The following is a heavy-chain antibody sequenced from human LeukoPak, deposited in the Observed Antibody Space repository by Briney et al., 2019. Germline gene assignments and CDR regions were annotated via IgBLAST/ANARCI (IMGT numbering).Heavy chain of an antibody. CDR3: AKGRKSGGL. CDR2: IHYSGTT. J-gene: IGHJ4*02. V-gene: IGHV4-59*01. Sequence: PSETLSLTCTVSGGSISGYHWSWIRQSPGKGLEWIGYIHYSGTTNYNPSLKSRLTISVDTSKNRFSLKLSSVTAADTAVYYCAKGRKSGGLGGQEPLVTAS. CDR1: GGSISGYH. D-gene: IGHD1-14*01.